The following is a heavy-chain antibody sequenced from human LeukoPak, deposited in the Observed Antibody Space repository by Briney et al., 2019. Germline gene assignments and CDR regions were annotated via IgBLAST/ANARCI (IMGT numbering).Heavy chain of an antibody. Sequence: SETLSLTCTDSGGSISSYYWSWIRQPPGKGLEWIGYIYTSGNTNYNPSLKSRVTISVDTSKNQFSLKLSSVTAADAAVYYCVHGGFYRHFDYWGQGTLVTVSS. D-gene: IGHD2-15*01. J-gene: IGHJ4*02. CDR1: GGSISSYY. V-gene: IGHV4-4*09. CDR3: VHGGFYRHFDY. CDR2: IYTSGNT.